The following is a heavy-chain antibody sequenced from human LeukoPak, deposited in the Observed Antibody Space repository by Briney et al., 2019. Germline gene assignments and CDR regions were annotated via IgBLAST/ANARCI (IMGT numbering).Heavy chain of an antibody. D-gene: IGHD3-22*01. V-gene: IGHV3-53*01. CDR3: ARGGGSSGYYYGY. CDR1: GFTVSSNY. J-gene: IGHJ4*02. Sequence: GGSLRLCCAASGFTVSSNYMSWVRQAGGKGMEWAYVIYSGGSTYYADSVKGRFTISRDNSKNTLYLQMNSLRAEDTAVYYCARGGGSSGYYYGYWGQGTLVTVSS. CDR2: IYSGGST.